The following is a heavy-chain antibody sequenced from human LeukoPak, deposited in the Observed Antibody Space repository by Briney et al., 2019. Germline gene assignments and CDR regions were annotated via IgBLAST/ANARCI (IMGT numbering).Heavy chain of an antibody. J-gene: IGHJ4*02. CDR3: ATVTDYYGSGSFDY. Sequence: ASVKVSFKVSVYTLTELSMHWVRQAPGKGLEWMGGFDPEDGETIYAQKFQGRVTMTEGTSTDTAYMELSSLRSEDTAVYYCATVTDYYGSGSFDYWGQGTLVTVSS. D-gene: IGHD3-10*01. V-gene: IGHV1-24*01. CDR1: VYTLTELS. CDR2: FDPEDGET.